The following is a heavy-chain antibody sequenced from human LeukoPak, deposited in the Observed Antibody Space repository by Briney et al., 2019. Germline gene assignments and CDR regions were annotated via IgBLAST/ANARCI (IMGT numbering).Heavy chain of an antibody. Sequence: GGSLRLSCAASGFTFSDYCMNWIRQAPGKGLEWVSYISSSGSTIYYAGSVKGRFTISRDNAKNSLYLQMNSLRAEDTAVYFCARDDPSAATTFDIWGQGTMVTVSS. CDR1: GFTFSDYC. CDR3: ARDDPSAATTFDI. J-gene: IGHJ3*02. V-gene: IGHV3-11*04. D-gene: IGHD2-15*01. CDR2: ISSSGSTI.